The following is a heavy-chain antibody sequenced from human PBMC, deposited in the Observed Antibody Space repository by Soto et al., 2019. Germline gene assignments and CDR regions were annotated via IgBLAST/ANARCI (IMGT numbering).Heavy chain of an antibody. CDR3: AKHSMVRGANGWFDP. CDR1: GFTFSNYA. V-gene: IGHV3-30*18. J-gene: IGHJ5*02. CDR2: VSYDGSYK. Sequence: QVQLVESGGGVVQPGKSLSLSCAASGFTFSNYAMHWVRQAPGKGLEWVAVVSYDGSYKHYADSVKGRFTISRDNSKNTLFLQMNSLRADDTAVYYCAKHSMVRGANGWFDPWGQGTLVTVSS. D-gene: IGHD3-10*01.